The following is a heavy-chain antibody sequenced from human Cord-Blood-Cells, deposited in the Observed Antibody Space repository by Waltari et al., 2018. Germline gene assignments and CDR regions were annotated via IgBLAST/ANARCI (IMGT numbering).Heavy chain of an antibody. J-gene: IGHJ4*02. CDR3: ARGWGKQLAERDYFDY. Sequence: QVQLQQWGAGLLKPSETLSLTCAVSGGSFSGYYWSWIRQPPGKGLEWIGEINHSGSTNYNPSLKSRVTISVDTSKNQFSLKLSSVTAADTAVYYCARGWGKQLAERDYFDYWGQGTLVTVSS. CDR1: GGSFSGYY. CDR2: INHSGST. D-gene: IGHD6-6*01. V-gene: IGHV4-34*01.